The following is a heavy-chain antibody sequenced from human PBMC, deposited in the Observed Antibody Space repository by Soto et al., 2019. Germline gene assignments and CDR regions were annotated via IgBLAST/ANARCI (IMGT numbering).Heavy chain of an antibody. CDR3: ARGNGRRTVDIVVVPAAIRRGNWFDP. J-gene: IGHJ5*02. D-gene: IGHD2-2*02. CDR2: INHSGST. CDR1: GGSFSGYY. Sequence: PSETLSLTCAVYGGSFSGYYWSWIRQPPGKGLEWIGEINHSGSTNYNPSLKSRVTISVDTSKNQFSLKLSSVTAADTAVYYCARGNGRRTVDIVVVPAAIRRGNWFDPWGQGTLVTVSS. V-gene: IGHV4-34*01.